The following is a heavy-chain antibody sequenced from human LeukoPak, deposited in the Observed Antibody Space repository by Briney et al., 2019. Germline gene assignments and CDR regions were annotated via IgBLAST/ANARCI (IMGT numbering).Heavy chain of an antibody. CDR3: AKDEYIRQWLVMDYYYYYMDV. CDR2: ISHDGSNK. D-gene: IGHD6-19*01. Sequence: GRSLRLSCAASGFTFSSYGMHWVRQAPGKGLEWVALISHDGSNKYYADSVKGRFTISRDNSKNTLYLQMNSLRAEDTAVYYCAKDEYIRQWLVMDYYYYYMDVWGKGTTVTVSS. J-gene: IGHJ6*03. CDR1: GFTFSSYG. V-gene: IGHV3-30*18.